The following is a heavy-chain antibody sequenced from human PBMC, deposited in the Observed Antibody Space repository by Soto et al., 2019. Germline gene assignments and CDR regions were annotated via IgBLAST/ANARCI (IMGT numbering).Heavy chain of an antibody. CDR2: IYYSGST. CDR1: GGSISSSSYY. J-gene: IGHJ4*02. V-gene: IGHV4-39*01. D-gene: IGHD3-22*01. Sequence: QLQLQESGPGLVKPSETLSLTCIVSGGSISSSSYYWDWIRQPPGKGLEWIGSIYYSGSTDYNPSLKSRVTISVDTSQNQFSRKLSSVTAADTAVYYCARRGRSGYRLIDYWGQGTLVTVSS. CDR3: ARRGRSGYRLIDY.